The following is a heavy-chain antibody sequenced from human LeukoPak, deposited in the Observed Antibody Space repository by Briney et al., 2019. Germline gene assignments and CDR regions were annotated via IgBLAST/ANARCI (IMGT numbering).Heavy chain of an antibody. CDR3: ASFRWGIGFEY. CDR1: GGSISSYY. J-gene: IGHJ4*02. CDR2: ISHSGST. D-gene: IGHD3-16*01. Sequence: PSETLSLTCTVSGGSISSYYWSWIRQPAGKGLEWIGEISHSGSTNYHRSLKSRLTISVDTSKNQFSLKLNSVTAADTAVYYCASFRWGIGFEYWGQGTLVTVSS. V-gene: IGHV4-34*01.